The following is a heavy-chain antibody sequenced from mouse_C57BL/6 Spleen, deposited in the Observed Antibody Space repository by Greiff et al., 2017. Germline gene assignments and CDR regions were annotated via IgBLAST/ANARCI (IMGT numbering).Heavy chain of an antibody. CDR1: GYTFTDYE. D-gene: IGHD2-4*01. V-gene: IGHV1-15*01. Sequence: VQLQQSGAELVRPGASVTLSCKASGYTFTDYEMHWVKQTPVHGLAWIGAIDPETGGTAYNQKFKGKAILTADKSSSTAYMELRSLTSEDSAVYYWTRGYDYDEAPFAYWGQGTLVTVSA. J-gene: IGHJ3*01. CDR3: TRGYDYDEAPFAY. CDR2: IDPETGGT.